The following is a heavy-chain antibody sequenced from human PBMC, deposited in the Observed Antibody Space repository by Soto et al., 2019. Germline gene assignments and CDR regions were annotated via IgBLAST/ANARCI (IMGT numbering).Heavy chain of an antibody. J-gene: IGHJ6*02. CDR1: GFTFSSYG. CDR3: ARDCRYCSSTSRINYYGMDV. V-gene: IGHV3-33*01. Sequence: QVQLVESGGGVVQPGRSLRLSCAASGFTFSSYGMHWVRQAPGKGLEWVAVIWYDGSNKYYADSVKGRFTISRDNSKNTLYXXMNSLRAEDTAVYYCARDCRYCSSTSRINYYGMDVWGQGTTVTVSS. D-gene: IGHD2-2*01. CDR2: IWYDGSNK.